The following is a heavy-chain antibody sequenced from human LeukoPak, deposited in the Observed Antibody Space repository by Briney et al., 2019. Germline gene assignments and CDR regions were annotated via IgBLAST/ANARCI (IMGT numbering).Heavy chain of an antibody. CDR3: ARTLWFGELDAFDI. CDR2: IIPIFGTA. CDR1: GGTFSSYA. D-gene: IGHD3-10*01. V-gene: IGHV1-69*13. J-gene: IGHJ3*02. Sequence: ASVKVSCKASGGTFSSYAISWVRQAPGQGLEWMGGIIPIFGTAYYAQKFQGRVTITADESTSTAYMELSSLRSGDTAVYYCARTLWFGELDAFDIWGQGTMVTVSS.